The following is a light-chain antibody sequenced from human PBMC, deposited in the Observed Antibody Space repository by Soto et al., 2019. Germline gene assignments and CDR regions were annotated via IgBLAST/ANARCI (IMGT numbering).Light chain of an antibody. V-gene: IGLV1-44*01. CDR3: AAWDDRLNAL. Sequence: QSVLTQPPSASGTPGQRITISCSGSSSNIGDNPVNWYQQLPGAAPKLLIYINDQRPSGVPDRFSGSKSGTSASLAISGLQNEDQADYSCAAWDDRLNALFGTGTKVTV. CDR2: IND. CDR1: SSNIGDNP. J-gene: IGLJ1*01.